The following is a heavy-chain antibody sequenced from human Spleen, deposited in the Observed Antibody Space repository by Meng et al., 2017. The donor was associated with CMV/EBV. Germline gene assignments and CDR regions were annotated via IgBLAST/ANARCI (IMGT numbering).Heavy chain of an antibody. Sequence: GGSLRLSCAASGFTFSNYGMHWVRQAPGKGLEWVAFVRYDESKTYYTDSAKGRFIISRDNSKNTLYLQMNNLRAEDTAVYYCARDRGRAVAGTGYGMDVWGQGTTATVSS. CDR1: GFTFSNYG. J-gene: IGHJ6*02. CDR2: VRYDESKT. V-gene: IGHV3-30*02. CDR3: ARDRGRAVAGTGYGMDV. D-gene: IGHD6-19*01.